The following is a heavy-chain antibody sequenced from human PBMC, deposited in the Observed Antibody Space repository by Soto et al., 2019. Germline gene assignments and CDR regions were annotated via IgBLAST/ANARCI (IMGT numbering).Heavy chain of an antibody. CDR3: AREMATINLPSLFDY. V-gene: IGHV1-18*01. CDR1: GYTFTSYG. D-gene: IGHD5-12*01. J-gene: IGHJ4*02. CDR2: ISAYNGNT. Sequence: GASVKVSCKASGYTFTSYGISWVRQAPGQGLEWMGWISAYNGNTNYAQKLQGRVTMTTDTSTSTAYMELRSLRSDDTAVYYCAREMATINLPSLFDYWGQGTLVTVSS.